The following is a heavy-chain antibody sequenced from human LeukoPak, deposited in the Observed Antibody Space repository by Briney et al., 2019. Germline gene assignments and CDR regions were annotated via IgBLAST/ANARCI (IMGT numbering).Heavy chain of an antibody. V-gene: IGHV4-61*02. CDR3: ARAVPTDHDFLTGYYNRLNWFDP. J-gene: IGHJ5*02. CDR2: IYTSEIT. CDR1: GDSINSGSYY. D-gene: IGHD3-9*01. Sequence: SETLSLTCTVSGDSINSGSYYWNWIRQPAGKGLEWIGRIYTSEITNYNPSLKSRVTISVDTSKNQFSLKLSSLTAADTAVYYCARAVPTDHDFLTGYYNRLNWFDPWGQGTLVTVSS.